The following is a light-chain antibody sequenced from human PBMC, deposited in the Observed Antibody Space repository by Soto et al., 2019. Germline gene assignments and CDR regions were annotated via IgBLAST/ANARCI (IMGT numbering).Light chain of an antibody. J-gene: IGLJ1*01. V-gene: IGLV1-40*01. Sequence: QSVLTQPPSVSGAPGQRVTISCTGSSSNIGSTYDVQWYQQLPGTAPKLLIHGNTNRPSGVPDRFSGSKSGTSASLAIIGLQADDEADYYCQSYDDSLSVHYVFGTGTKVTGL. CDR2: GNT. CDR3: QSYDDSLSVHYV. CDR1: SSNIGSTYD.